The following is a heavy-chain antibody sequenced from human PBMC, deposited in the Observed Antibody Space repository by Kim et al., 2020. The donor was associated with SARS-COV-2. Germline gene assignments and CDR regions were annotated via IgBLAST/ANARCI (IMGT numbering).Heavy chain of an antibody. D-gene: IGHD3-10*01. CDR1: GFTFTTAW. CDR2: IKSVADGGTT. J-gene: IGHJ5*01. Sequence: GGSLRLSCEASGFTFTTAWMNWVRQAPGKGLEWVGRIKSVADGGTTDYAAPVKGRFTISRSDSENKVFLQMNSLKIEDTAVYFCTRARTLVRGIVKVWFDSWGQGTGVTVSS. CDR3: TRARTLVRGIVKVWFDS. V-gene: IGHV3-15*01.